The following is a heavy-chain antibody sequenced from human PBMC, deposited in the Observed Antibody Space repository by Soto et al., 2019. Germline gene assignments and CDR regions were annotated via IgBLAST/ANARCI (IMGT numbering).Heavy chain of an antibody. CDR2: IYYSGST. J-gene: IGHJ4*02. CDR1: GGSISDDTYY. CDR3: ARARVPGSYYKAFDS. D-gene: IGHD3-10*01. V-gene: IGHV4-61*01. Sequence: SETLSLTCTVSGGSISDDTYYWGWIRQPPGKGLEWIGYIYYSGSTNYNPSLKSRVTISVDTSKDQFSLKLSSVTAADAAVYYCARARVPGSYYKAFDSWGQGTLVTVSS.